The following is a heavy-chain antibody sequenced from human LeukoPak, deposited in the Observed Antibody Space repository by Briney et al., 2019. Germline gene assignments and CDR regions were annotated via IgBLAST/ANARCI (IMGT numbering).Heavy chain of an antibody. V-gene: IGHV3-53*01. CDR1: GFTVSSDS. CDR2: IYSGGST. J-gene: IGHJ6*04. CDR3: AELGITMIGGV. Sequence: GGSLRLSCTVSGFTVSSDSMSWVRQAPGKGLEWVSFIYSGGSTHYSDSVKGRFTISRDNSKNTLYLQMNSLRAEDTAVYYCAELGITMIGGVWGKGTTVTISS. D-gene: IGHD3-10*02.